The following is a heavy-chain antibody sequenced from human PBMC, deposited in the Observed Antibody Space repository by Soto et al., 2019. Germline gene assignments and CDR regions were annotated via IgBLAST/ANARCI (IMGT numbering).Heavy chain of an antibody. V-gene: IGHV1-3*01. Sequence: ASVKVSCKASGYTFTSYAMHWVRQAPGQRLEWMGWINAGNGNTKYSQKFQGRVTITRDTSASTAYMELSSLRSEDTAVYYCARAGDWNYVALYNWFDPWGQGTLVTVSS. J-gene: IGHJ5*02. CDR1: GYTFTSYA. D-gene: IGHD1-7*01. CDR2: INAGNGNT. CDR3: ARAGDWNYVALYNWFDP.